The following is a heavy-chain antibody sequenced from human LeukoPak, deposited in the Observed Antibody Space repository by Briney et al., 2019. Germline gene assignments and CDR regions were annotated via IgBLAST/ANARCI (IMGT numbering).Heavy chain of an antibody. D-gene: IGHD3-22*01. Sequence: PSETLSLTCTVSGGSITSDFWSWSRQPPGKRLEWIGYNKSGSTKYNPSLESRVTISEDTSKNQFSLKVTSVTAADTAVYYCARTDTSGCHDHWGQGTLVTVSS. V-gene: IGHV4-59*01. CDR1: GGSITSDF. CDR3: ARTDTSGCHDH. J-gene: IGHJ5*02. CDR2: NKSGST.